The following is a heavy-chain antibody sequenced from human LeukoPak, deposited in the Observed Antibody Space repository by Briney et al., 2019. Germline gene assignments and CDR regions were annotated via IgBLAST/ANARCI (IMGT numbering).Heavy chain of an antibody. V-gene: IGHV3-23*01. Sequence: GGSLRLSCVASGFTFTNYSMSWVRQAPGKGLEWVSAISGSGGSTYYADSVKGRFTISRDNSKNTLYLQMNSLRAEDTAVYYCAKDPQKGGYNWFDPWGQGTLVTVSS. CDR3: AKDPQKGGYNWFDP. D-gene: IGHD1-26*01. CDR1: GFTFTNYS. J-gene: IGHJ5*02. CDR2: ISGSGGST.